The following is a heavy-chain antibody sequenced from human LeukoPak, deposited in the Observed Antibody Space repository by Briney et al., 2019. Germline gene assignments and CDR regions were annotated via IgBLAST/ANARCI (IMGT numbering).Heavy chain of an antibody. CDR2: IYHSGST. V-gene: IGHV4-59*08. Sequence: SETLSLTCTVSGGSISSYYWSWIRQPPGKGLEWIGSIYHSGSTYYNPSLKSRVTISVDTSKNQFSLKLSSVTAADTAVYYCARSLSGRSENNWFDPWGQGTLVTVSS. CDR1: GGSISSYY. J-gene: IGHJ5*02. D-gene: IGHD6-19*01. CDR3: ARSLSGRSENNWFDP.